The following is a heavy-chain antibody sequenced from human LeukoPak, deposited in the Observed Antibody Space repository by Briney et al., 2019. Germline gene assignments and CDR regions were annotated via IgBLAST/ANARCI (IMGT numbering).Heavy chain of an antibody. CDR1: GSTFSSYS. D-gene: IGHD3-22*01. J-gene: IGHJ4*02. CDR3: ARVGSEVVIDY. V-gene: IGHV3-21*01. Sequence: PGGSLRLSCAASGSTFSSYSMNWVRQAPGRGLEWVSSISSSSSYIFYADSVQGRFTISRDNAKNSLYLQMNSLRAEDTAVYYCARVGSEVVIDYWGQGTLVTVSS. CDR2: ISSSSSYI.